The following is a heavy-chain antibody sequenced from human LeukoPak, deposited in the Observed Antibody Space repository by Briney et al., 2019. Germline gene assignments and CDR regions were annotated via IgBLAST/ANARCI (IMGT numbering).Heavy chain of an antibody. CDR1: GFTFSTSW. V-gene: IGHV3-7*04. D-gene: IGHD1-26*01. Sequence: PGGSLRLSCAASGFTFSTSWMGWVRQAPGKGLEWVANIKQDGSEKNYVDSVRGRFTISRDNAKNSLYLQMNSLRGEDTAEYFCAGAWEWGQGTLVTVSS. CDR2: IKQDGSEK. J-gene: IGHJ4*02. CDR3: AGAWE.